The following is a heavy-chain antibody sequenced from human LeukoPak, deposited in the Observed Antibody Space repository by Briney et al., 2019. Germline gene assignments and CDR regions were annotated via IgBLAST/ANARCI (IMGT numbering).Heavy chain of an antibody. CDR1: GFTFSRYN. CDR3: ARDAQWLVPEGYYYYMDV. V-gene: IGHV3-21*01. J-gene: IGHJ6*03. Sequence: PGGSLRLSCAGSGFTFSRYNLNWFRQAPGKGLERFSSISGRSNHIFYAGSVKGRFTISRDNAKNSLYLQMNSLGAEDTAVYYCARDAQWLVPEGYYYYMDVWGKGTTVTVSS. D-gene: IGHD6-19*01. CDR2: ISGRSNHI.